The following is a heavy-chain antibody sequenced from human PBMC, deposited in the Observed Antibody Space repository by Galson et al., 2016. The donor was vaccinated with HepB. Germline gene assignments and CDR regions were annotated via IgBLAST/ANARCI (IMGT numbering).Heavy chain of an antibody. CDR2: VPNDGGNK. D-gene: IGHD6-6*01. V-gene: IGHV3-30-3*01. CDR1: GFSLKSFP. CDR3: ATERGSSGAAAWFDP. Sequence: SLRLSCAASGFSLKSFPMHWVRQAPGKGLEWVALVPNDGGNKQYGDSVKGRFTISSNSSENTMPLQMNSLRVEDKALYYCATERGSSGAAAWFDPWGQGTLVTVSS. J-gene: IGHJ5*02.